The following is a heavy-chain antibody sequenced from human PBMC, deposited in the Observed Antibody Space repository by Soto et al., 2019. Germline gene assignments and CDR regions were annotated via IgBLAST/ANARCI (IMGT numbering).Heavy chain of an antibody. CDR3: AKAVDTAMVPY. CDR2: ISYDGSNK. V-gene: IGHV3-30*18. CDR1: GFTFSSYX. J-gene: IGHJ4*02. D-gene: IGHD5-18*01. Sequence: QVQLVESGGGVVQPGRSLRLSCAASGFTFSSYXXXWXRQAPGKGLEWVAVISYDGSNKYYADSVKGRFTISRDNSKNTLYLQMNSLRAEDTAVYYCAKAVDTAMVPYWGQGTLVTVSS.